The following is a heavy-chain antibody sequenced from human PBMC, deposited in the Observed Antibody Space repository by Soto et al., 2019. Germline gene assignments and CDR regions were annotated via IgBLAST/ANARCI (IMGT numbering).Heavy chain of an antibody. D-gene: IGHD6-6*01. CDR1: GGSIIVSNW. Sequence: SETLSLTCGVSGGSIIVSNWWTFVRQPPGKGLEWIGEIYHSGYTSYIPSLKSRVIISVDKSKNQFSLKLRSVTAADTAVYYCARRPRPENYGMDVWGQGTTVTVSS. CDR2: IYHSGYT. CDR3: ARRPRPENYGMDV. V-gene: IGHV4-4*02. J-gene: IGHJ6*02.